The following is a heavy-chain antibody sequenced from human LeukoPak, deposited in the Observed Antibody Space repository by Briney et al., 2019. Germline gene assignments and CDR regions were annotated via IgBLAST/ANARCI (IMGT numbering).Heavy chain of an antibody. Sequence: GGSLRLSCAASGFTFSNAWMTWVRQAPGKGLEWVANIKEDGSEKYYVDSVKGRFTISRDNAKNSLYLQMNSLRAEDTAVYYCAELGITMIGGVWGKGTTVTISS. CDR1: GFTFSNAW. V-gene: IGHV3-7*01. J-gene: IGHJ6*04. D-gene: IGHD3-10*02. CDR2: IKEDGSEK. CDR3: AELGITMIGGV.